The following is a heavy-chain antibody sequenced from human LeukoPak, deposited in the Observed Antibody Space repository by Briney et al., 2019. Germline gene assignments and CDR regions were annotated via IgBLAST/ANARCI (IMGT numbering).Heavy chain of an antibody. J-gene: IGHJ6*02. V-gene: IGHV3-23*01. CDR2: ISASGGSI. CDR1: GFTFSSYG. Sequence: GGSLRLSCADSGFTFSSYGMTWVRQAPGKGLEWVSGISASGGSIYYADSVKGRFTISRDNSKNTLFLQMNSLRAEDTAVYYCAKDLHACSGDNCYFNLDHYYGMDVWGQGTTVTVSS. D-gene: IGHD2-15*01. CDR3: AKDLHACSGDNCYFNLDHYYGMDV.